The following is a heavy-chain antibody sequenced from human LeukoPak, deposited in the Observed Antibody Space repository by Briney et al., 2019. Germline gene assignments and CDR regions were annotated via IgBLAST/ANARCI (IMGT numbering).Heavy chain of an antibody. CDR3: ASDPYSSGNDY. Sequence: SETLSLTCSVSGGSISNTNYNWDWIRQPPGKGLEWIGEINHSGSTNYNPSLKSRVTISVDTSKNQFSLKLSSVTAADTAVYYCASDPYSSGNDYWGQGTLVTVSS. V-gene: IGHV4-39*07. CDR1: GGSISNTNYN. J-gene: IGHJ4*02. D-gene: IGHD6-19*01. CDR2: INHSGST.